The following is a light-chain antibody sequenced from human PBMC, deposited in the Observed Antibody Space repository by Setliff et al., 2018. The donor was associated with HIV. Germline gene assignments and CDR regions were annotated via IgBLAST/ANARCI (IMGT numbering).Light chain of an antibody. V-gene: IGLV2-14*03. CDR3: SSYGSGDTLR. Sequence: QSALTQPASVSGSPGQSITISCTGTSSDVGSYNFVSWYQQHPGKAPKLMIFDVTSRPSGVSNRFSGSKSGNTASLTISGLQAEDEAHYYCSSYGSGDTLRFGAGTKVTVL. J-gene: IGLJ2*01. CDR1: SSDVGSYNF. CDR2: DVT.